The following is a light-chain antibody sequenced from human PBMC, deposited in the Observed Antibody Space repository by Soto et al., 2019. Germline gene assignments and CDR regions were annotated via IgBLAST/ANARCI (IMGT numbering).Light chain of an antibody. CDR2: EVN. CDR3: SSYADTNNLV. J-gene: IGLJ2*01. V-gene: IGLV2-8*01. Sequence: QSALTQPPSASGSPGQSVTISCTGTSSDIGGYNFVSWYQQHPGKAPKLMIYEVNKRPSGVPDRFSGSKSGNTASLTGSGLQAEDEADYYCSSYADTNNLVFGGGTKVTVL. CDR1: SSDIGGYNF.